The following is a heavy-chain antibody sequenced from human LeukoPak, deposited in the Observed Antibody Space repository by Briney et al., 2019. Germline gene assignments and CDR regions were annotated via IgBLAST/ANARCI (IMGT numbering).Heavy chain of an antibody. D-gene: IGHD3-16*01. CDR1: GYTFTDYF. CDR2: INPKSGVT. Sequence: ASVKVSCKASGYTFTDYFIHWVRQAPGQGPEWMGWINPKSGVTNYAQKSQGRVTLTRDTSINTAYMELSRLKSDDTAVYFCARDITLGNGVLDSWGQGTLVTVS. CDR3: ARDITLGNGVLDS. J-gene: IGHJ4*02. V-gene: IGHV1-2*02.